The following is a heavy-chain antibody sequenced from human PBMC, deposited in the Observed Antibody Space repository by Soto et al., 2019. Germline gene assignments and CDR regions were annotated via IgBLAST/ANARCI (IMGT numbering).Heavy chain of an antibody. CDR2: ISSSSSTI. CDR1: GFTFSSYS. J-gene: IGHJ6*02. V-gene: IGHV3-48*02. Sequence: PGGSLRLSCAASGFTFSSYSMNWVRQAPGKGLEWVSYISSSSSTIYYADSVKGRFTISRDNAKNSLYLQMNSLRDEDTAVYYCAREGDVYSYALYYYGMDVCGQGTTVTVS. CDR3: AREGDVYSYALYYYGMDV. D-gene: IGHD5-18*01.